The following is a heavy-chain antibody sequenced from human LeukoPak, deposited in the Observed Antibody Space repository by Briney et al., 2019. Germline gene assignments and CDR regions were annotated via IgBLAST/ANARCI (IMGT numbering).Heavy chain of an antibody. J-gene: IGHJ5*01. D-gene: IGHD2-2*02. Sequence: PGRSLRLSCVGSGFTFSGCGMHWLRQAPGEGLEWVAVIAYDGVNKYYTDSVKGRFTISRDNSQNTLYLQMNSLTAEDTAVYYCARNRIPTSITPDSWGQGTLVTVSS. CDR3: ARNRIPTSITPDS. CDR1: GFTFSGCG. CDR2: IAYDGVNK. V-gene: IGHV3-30*03.